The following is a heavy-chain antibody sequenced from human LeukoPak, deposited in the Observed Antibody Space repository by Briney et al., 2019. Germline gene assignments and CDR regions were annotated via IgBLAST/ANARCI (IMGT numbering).Heavy chain of an antibody. J-gene: IGHJ4*02. D-gene: IGHD3-10*01. CDR2: INPDSGGT. CDR3: ARVASGGFGELLGDY. Sequence: ASVKVSCEASGYTFTAYYIHWVRQAPGQGLEWMGWINPDSGGTNYAQKFQGRVSMTRDTSINTAYMDLSSLRSDDTAVYYCARVASGGFGELLGDYWGQGTLVTVSS. CDR1: GYTFTAYY. V-gene: IGHV1-2*02.